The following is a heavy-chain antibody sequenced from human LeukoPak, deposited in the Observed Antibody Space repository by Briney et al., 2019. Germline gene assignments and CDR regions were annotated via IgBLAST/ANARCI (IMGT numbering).Heavy chain of an antibody. V-gene: IGHV3-74*01. Sequence: PGGSLRLSCAASGFTFSSYWMHWLRHAPGKGLVWVSRIKSDGKTNSADSVKGRFTSSRDNAKNTVSLQMNSLRAEDTGVYYCARAPSEIGGYYPEYFRHWGQGTLVTVSS. CDR1: GFTFSSYW. D-gene: IGHD3-22*01. CDR2: IKSDGKT. J-gene: IGHJ1*01. CDR3: ARAPSEIGGYYPEYFRH.